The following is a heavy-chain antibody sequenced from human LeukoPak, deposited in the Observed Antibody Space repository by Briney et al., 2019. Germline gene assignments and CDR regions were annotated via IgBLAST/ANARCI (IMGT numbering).Heavy chain of an antibody. J-gene: IGHJ4*02. CDR3: AREYSSSSGKALDY. CDR1: SGSLGSYY. CDR2: IYTSGST. V-gene: IGHV4-4*07. D-gene: IGHD6-6*01. Sequence: SETLSLTCTVSSGSLGSYYWSWLRQPAGKGLEWIGHIYTSGSTNYYPSLKSRVTMSVDTSKNQFSLKLNSVTAADTAFYYCAREYSSSSGKALDYWGQGTLVTVSS.